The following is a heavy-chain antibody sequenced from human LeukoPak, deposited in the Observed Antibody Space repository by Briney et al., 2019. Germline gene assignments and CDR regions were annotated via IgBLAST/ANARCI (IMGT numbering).Heavy chain of an antibody. CDR1: GDSVSSNSAA. CDR2: TYYWSKWYN. D-gene: IGHD5-12*01. J-gene: IGHJ6*03. V-gene: IGHV6-1*01. CDR3: ARDQGGYELNYYYYYMDV. Sequence: SQTLSLTCVISGDSVSSNSAAWNWIRQSPSRGLEWLGRTYYWSKWYNDYAVSVKSRITINPDTSKNQFSLQLNSVTPEDTAVYYCARDQGGYELNYYYYYMDVWGKGTTVTVSS.